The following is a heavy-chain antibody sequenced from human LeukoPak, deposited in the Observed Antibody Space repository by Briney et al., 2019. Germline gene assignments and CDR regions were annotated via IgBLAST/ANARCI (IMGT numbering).Heavy chain of an antibody. D-gene: IGHD3-9*01. CDR2: TYPGDSDT. Sequence: PGESLKISCKGSGYSFTSYWIGWVRQMPGKGLEWMGITYPGDSDTRYSSSFQGQVTISADKSISTAYLQWSSLKASDTAMYYCARHRMGYYDILTGYDVWGQGTTVTVSS. CDR3: ARHRMGYYDILTGYDV. CDR1: GYSFTSYW. V-gene: IGHV5-51*01. J-gene: IGHJ6*02.